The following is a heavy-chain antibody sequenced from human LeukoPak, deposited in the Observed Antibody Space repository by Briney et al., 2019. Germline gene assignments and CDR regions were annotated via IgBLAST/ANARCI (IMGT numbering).Heavy chain of an antibody. CDR1: GFTFSNAW. D-gene: IGHD5-12*01. CDR2: IKSKTDGGTT. CDR3: TTRIVATPVDY. Sequence: GRSLRLSCAASGFTFSNAWMSWVSQAPGKGLEWGGRIKSKTDGGTTDYAAPVKGRFTISRNDSKNTLYLQMNSLKTEDTAVYYCTTRIVATPVDYWGQGTLVTVSS. J-gene: IGHJ4*02. V-gene: IGHV3-15*01.